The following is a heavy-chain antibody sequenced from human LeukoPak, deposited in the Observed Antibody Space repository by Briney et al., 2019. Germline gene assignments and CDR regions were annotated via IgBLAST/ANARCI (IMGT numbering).Heavy chain of an antibody. CDR1: GFTFSSYE. CDR3: ARDHDFWSGGYGMDV. V-gene: IGHV3-48*03. Sequence: GGSLRLSCAASGFTFSSYEMNWVRQAPGKGLEWVSYISSSGSTIYYADSVKGRFTISRDNAKNSLYLQMNSLRAEDTAVYYCARDHDFWSGGYGMDVGGQGTTVTVSS. CDR2: ISSSGSTI. D-gene: IGHD3-3*01. J-gene: IGHJ6*02.